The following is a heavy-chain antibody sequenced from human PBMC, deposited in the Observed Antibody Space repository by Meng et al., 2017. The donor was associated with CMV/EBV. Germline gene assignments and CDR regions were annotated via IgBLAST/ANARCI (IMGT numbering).Heavy chain of an antibody. V-gene: IGHV3-7*01. CDR1: EFTFSSYW. CDR2: IKQDGSEK. J-gene: IGHJ6*02. D-gene: IGHD3-3*01. CDR3: ARFNYDFWSGYPAVLYGMDV. Sequence: GESLKISCAASEFTFSSYWMSWVRQAPGKGLEWVANIKQDGSEKYYVDSVKGRFTISRDNAKNSLYLQMNSLRAEDTAVYYCARFNYDFWSGYPAVLYGMDVWGQGTTVTVSS.